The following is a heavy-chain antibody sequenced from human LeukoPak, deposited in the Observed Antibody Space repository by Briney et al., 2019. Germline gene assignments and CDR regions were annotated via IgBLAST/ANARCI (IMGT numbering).Heavy chain of an antibody. CDR2: IYYSAST. D-gene: IGHD2/OR15-2a*01. J-gene: IGHJ4*02. V-gene: IGHV4-31*03. CDR3: ARAGPERTTISDY. Sequence: TLSHTCTVSGVSISSGGYYWSWLRQHPGKGLEWIGYIYYSASTYYNPSLKSRVTIAVNTSKNQFTLKLSSVTAADTAVYYCARAGPERTTISDYWGQGTLVTVSS. CDR1: GVSISSGGYY.